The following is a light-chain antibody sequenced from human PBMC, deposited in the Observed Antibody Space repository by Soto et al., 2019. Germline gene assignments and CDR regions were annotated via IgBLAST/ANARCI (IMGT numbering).Light chain of an antibody. Sequence: DVVLTQSPLSLSVTLGQPASISCGSSRSLVHSDGNIYLIWFQQRPGQSPRRLIYQVSNRDSVVADRFSGSWAVADFTLIISRVEAEDVGVYYCLQATHWPHTFGQGTKVDIK. CDR2: QVS. J-gene: IGKJ2*01. V-gene: IGKV2-30*02. CDR3: LQATHWPHT. CDR1: RSLVHSDGNIY.